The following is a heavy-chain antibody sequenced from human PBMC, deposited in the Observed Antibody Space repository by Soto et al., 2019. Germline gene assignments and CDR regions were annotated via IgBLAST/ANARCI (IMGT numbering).Heavy chain of an antibody. CDR3: ARDGGSSWYPWFDP. D-gene: IGHD6-13*01. V-gene: IGHV1-2*04. J-gene: IGHJ5*02. Sequence: ASVKVSCKASGYTFTGYYMHWVRQAPGQGLEWMGWINPNSGGTNYAQKFQGWVTMTRDTSISTAYMELSRLRSDDTAVYYCARDGGSSWYPWFDPWGQGTLVTVSS. CDR1: GYTFTGYY. CDR2: INPNSGGT.